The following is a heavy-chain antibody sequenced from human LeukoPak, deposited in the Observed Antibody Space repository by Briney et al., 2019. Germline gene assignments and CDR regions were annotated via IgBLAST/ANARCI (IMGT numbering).Heavy chain of an antibody. V-gene: IGHV5-51*01. D-gene: IGHD6-6*01. CDR2: IYPGDSDT. J-gene: IGHJ3*02. Sequence: GESLKISCKGSGYSFTSYWIGWVRQMPGKGLEWMGIIYPGDSDTRYSPSFQGQVTISADKSISTAYLRWSSLKASDTAMYYCARLPIAARPGRAFDIWGQGTMVTVSS. CDR1: GYSFTSYW. CDR3: ARLPIAARPGRAFDI.